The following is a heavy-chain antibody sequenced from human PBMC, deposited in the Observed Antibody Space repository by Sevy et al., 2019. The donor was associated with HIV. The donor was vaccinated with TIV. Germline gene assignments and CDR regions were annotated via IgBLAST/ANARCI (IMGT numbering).Heavy chain of an antibody. D-gene: IGHD5-18*01. CDR3: ARGSRAGSYGYYFDY. CDR1: GGSISTYY. V-gene: IGHV4-59*01. J-gene: IGHJ4*02. CDR2: IYYSGST. Sequence: SETLSLTYTVSGGSISTYYWSWIRQPPEKGLEWIGYIYYSGSTNYNPSLKSRVTISVDTSKNQFSLKLSSVTAADTAVYYCARGSRAGSYGYYFDYWGRGTLVTVSS.